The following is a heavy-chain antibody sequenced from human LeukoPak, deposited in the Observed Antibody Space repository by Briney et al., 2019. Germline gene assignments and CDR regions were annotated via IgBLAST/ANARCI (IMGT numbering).Heavy chain of an antibody. CDR1: GGTFSSYA. D-gene: IGHD4-11*01. J-gene: IGHJ3*02. CDR3: ARVGGMTTVTTIRVDAFDI. CDR2: IIPIFGTA. V-gene: IGHV1-69*13. Sequence: SVKVSCKASGGTFSSYAISWVRRAPGQGLEWMGGIIPIFGTANYAQKFQGRVTITADESTSTAYMELSSLRSEDTAVYYCARVGGMTTVTTIRVDAFDIWGQGTMVTVSS.